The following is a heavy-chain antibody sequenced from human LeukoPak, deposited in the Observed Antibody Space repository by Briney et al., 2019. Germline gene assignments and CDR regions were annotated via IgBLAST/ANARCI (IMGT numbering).Heavy chain of an antibody. CDR2: ISAYNGNT. D-gene: IGHD3-10*01. V-gene: IGHV1-18*01. Sequence: GASVKVSCKASGYTFTSYGISWVRQAPGQGLEWMGWISAYNGNTNYAQKLQGRVTMTTDTSTSTAYMELRSLRSDDTAVYYCARDLRVRGVIYFDYWGQGTLVTVSS. CDR1: GYTFTSYG. CDR3: ARDLRVRGVIYFDY. J-gene: IGHJ4*02.